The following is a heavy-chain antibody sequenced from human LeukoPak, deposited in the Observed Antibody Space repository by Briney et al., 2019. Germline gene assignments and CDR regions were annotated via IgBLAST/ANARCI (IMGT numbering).Heavy chain of an antibody. CDR2: ISYEGSNK. D-gene: IGHD5-18*01. V-gene: IGHV3-30-3*01. Sequence: GTSLRLSCAASGFTFSSYAMHWVRQAPGKGLEWVAVISYEGSNKYYADSIKGRFTISRDNSKKTLYLQMNSLRVEDMAVYYCASDRGGGYSSLVYYYGMDVWGQGTTVTVSS. J-gene: IGHJ6*02. CDR3: ASDRGGGYSSLVYYYGMDV. CDR1: GFTFSSYA.